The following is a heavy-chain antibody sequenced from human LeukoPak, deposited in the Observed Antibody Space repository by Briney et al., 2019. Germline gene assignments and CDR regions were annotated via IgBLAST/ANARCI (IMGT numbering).Heavy chain of an antibody. Sequence: GGSLRLSCAASGFTFSSYWMNWARQAPGKGLEWVASINHNGNVNYYVDSVKGRFTISRHNAKNSLYLQMSNLRAEDTAVYFCARGGGLDVWGQGATVTVSS. CDR2: INHNGNVN. CDR1: GFTFSSYW. V-gene: IGHV3-7*03. D-gene: IGHD3-16*01. J-gene: IGHJ6*02. CDR3: ARGGGLDV.